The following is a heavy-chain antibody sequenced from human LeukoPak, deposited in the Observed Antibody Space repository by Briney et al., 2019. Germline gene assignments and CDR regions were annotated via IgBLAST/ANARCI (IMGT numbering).Heavy chain of an antibody. V-gene: IGHV4-30-4*01. Sequence: SQTLSLTCTVSGGSISSGDYYWSWIRQPPGKGLEWIGYIYYSGSTNYNPSLKSRVTILVDTSKNQISLKLSSVTAADTAVYYCARGRWELPYWGQGTLVTVS. CDR3: ARGRWELPY. J-gene: IGHJ4*02. CDR1: GGSISSGDYY. CDR2: IYYSGST. D-gene: IGHD1-26*01.